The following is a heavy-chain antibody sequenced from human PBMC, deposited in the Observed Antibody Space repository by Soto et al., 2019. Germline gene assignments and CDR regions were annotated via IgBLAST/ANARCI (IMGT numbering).Heavy chain of an antibody. CDR2: IYNSGST. D-gene: IGHD6-13*01. CDR3: ARGSTGYTSSWYRY. J-gene: IGHJ4*02. Sequence: SETLSLTCTVSGGSISSYYWSWIRQPPGKGLEWIGYIYNSGSTNYNPSLKSRVTISVDTSKNQFSLKLSSVTAADTAVYYCARGSTGYTSSWYRYWGQGTLVTVSS. V-gene: IGHV4-59*08. CDR1: GGSISSYY.